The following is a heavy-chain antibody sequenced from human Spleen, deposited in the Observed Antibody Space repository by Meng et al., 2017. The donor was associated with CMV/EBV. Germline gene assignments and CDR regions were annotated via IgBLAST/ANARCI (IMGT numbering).Heavy chain of an antibody. Sequence: ASVKVSCKASGYTFTSYYMHWVRQAPGQGLEWMGIINPSGGSTSYAQKFQGRVTMTRDTSISTAYMELSSLRSDDTAVYYCARDVGALTSCYTCYYYGMDVWGQGTTVTVSS. CDR2: INPSGGST. D-gene: IGHD2-2*02. CDR1: GYTFTSYY. CDR3: ARDVGALTSCYTCYYYGMDV. V-gene: IGHV1-46*01. J-gene: IGHJ6*02.